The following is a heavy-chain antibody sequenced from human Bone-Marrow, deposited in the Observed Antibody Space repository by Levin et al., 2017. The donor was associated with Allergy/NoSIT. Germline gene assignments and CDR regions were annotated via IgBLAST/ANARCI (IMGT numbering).Heavy chain of an antibody. Sequence: GGSLRLSCAASGFSFSSYWMYWVRQAPGKGLVWVSRINPDGSSTSYADAVKGRFSISRDNAKNTLYLQMNSLRAEDTALYYCTTLYSVNSDYWGQGTLVTVSP. CDR1: GFSFSSYW. D-gene: IGHD5/OR15-5a*01. CDR3: TTLYSVNSDY. J-gene: IGHJ4*02. V-gene: IGHV3-74*01. CDR2: INPDGSST.